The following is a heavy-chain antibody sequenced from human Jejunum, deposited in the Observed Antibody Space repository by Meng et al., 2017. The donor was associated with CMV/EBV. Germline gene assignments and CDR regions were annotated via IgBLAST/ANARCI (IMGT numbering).Heavy chain of an antibody. D-gene: IGHD1-1*01. Sequence: GSISSDYWSWIRQPHGKGLEWIGFIYYKGRTSYNPSLRSRVTMSVDTSKNQCSLKVTSVTAADTALYYCARFSSTGAYYLGMDVWGQGTTVTVSS. V-gene: IGHV4-59*01. J-gene: IGHJ6*02. CDR3: ARFSSTGAYYLGMDV. CDR1: GSISSDY. CDR2: IYYKGRT.